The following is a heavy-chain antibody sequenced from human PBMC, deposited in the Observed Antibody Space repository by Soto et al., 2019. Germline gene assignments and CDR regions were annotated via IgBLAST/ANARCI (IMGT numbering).Heavy chain of an antibody. D-gene: IGHD6-19*01. CDR3: ASGIVRYSSCREYLDY. Sequence: ASVKVSCKASGGTFSSYAISWVRQSPGQGLEWMGGIIPIFGTANYAQKFQGRVTITADESTSTAYMELSSLRSEDTAVYYCASGIVRYSSCREYLDYWGQANRVTVXS. CDR1: GGTFSSYA. V-gene: IGHV1-69*13. J-gene: IGHJ4*02. CDR2: IIPIFGTA.